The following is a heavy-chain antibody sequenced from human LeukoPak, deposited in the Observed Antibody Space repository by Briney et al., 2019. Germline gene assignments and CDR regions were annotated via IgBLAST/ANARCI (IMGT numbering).Heavy chain of an antibody. CDR1: GGSINSYY. CDR2: IYYSGAT. J-gene: IGHJ4*02. V-gene: IGHV4-59*01. CDR3: AREVTLTGYKFGLGFNY. D-gene: IGHD5-12*01. Sequence: PSETLSLTCTVSGGSINSYYWSWIRQSPEMGLEWIGSIYYSGATDYNPSLKSRVTISADTSNNQFSLRLRSVTAADTAVYYCAREVTLTGYKFGLGFNYWGQGTLVTVSS.